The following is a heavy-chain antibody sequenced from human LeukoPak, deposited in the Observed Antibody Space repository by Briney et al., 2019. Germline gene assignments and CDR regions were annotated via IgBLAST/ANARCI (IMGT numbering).Heavy chain of an antibody. V-gene: IGHV1-69*13. CDR1: GGTFSSYA. D-gene: IGHD6-6*01. Sequence: SVRVSCKASGGTFSSYAISWVRQAPGQGLEWMGGIIPIFGTANYAQKFQGRVTITADESTSTAYMELSSLRSEDTAVYYCARFEPARAHIYYYYYMDVWGKGTTVTVSS. CDR2: IIPIFGTA. J-gene: IGHJ6*03. CDR3: ARFEPARAHIYYYYYMDV.